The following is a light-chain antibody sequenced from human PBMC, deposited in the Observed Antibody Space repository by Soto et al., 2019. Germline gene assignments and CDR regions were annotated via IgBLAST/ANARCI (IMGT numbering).Light chain of an antibody. V-gene: IGKV4-1*01. CDR3: QKYNSAPWT. CDR2: WAA. Sequence: DIVMTQSPDSLAVSLGERATINCKSSQSVLYSSNNKNYLAWYQQKPGQPPKLLIYWAATRESGVPSRFSGSGSGTDFTLTISSLQPEDVATYYCQKYNSAPWTFGQGTKVDIK. CDR1: QSVLYSSNNKNY. J-gene: IGKJ1*01.